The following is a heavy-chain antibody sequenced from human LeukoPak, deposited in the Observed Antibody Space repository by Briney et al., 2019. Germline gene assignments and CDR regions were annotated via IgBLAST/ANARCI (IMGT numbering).Heavy chain of an antibody. V-gene: IGHV3-74*01. J-gene: IGHJ5*02. Sequence: QPGGSLRLSCAASGFTFSRYWMHWVRQAPGKGLVWVSRINSDGRSTNYADSVKGRFTISRDNAKNTLYLQMNSLRVEDTAVYYCASSSGGFNWFDPWGQGTLVTVSS. D-gene: IGHD3-22*01. CDR1: GFTFSRYW. CDR3: ASSSGGFNWFDP. CDR2: INSDGRST.